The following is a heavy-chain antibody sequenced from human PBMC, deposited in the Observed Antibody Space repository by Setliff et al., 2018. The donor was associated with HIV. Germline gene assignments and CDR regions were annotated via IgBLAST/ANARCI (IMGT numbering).Heavy chain of an antibody. D-gene: IGHD3-9*01. V-gene: IGHV4-61*01. CDR3: AKFATGPESFDI. CDR1: GGSISSGSYY. J-gene: IGHJ3*02. CDR2: IHYRGSA. Sequence: SETLSLTCTVSGGSISSGSYYWSWIRKPPGKGLEWIGSIHYRGSANYTPSLKSRVTISLDTSKSQFSLKLSSVTAADTAMYYCAKFATGPESFDIWGQGTMVTVSS.